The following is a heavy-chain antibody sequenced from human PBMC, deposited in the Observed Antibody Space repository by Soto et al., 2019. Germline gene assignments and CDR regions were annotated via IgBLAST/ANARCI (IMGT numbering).Heavy chain of an antibody. J-gene: IGHJ4*02. CDR2: ISGSGGST. Sequence: EVQLLESGGGLVQPGGSLRLSCAASGFTFSSYAMSWVRQAPGKGLEWVSAISGSGGSTYYADSVKGRFTISRDNSKNTLYRQMNSLRTEDTAVYYCAGAGGGGGNFPLGYWGQGTLVTVSS. CDR3: AGAGGGGGNFPLGY. CDR1: GFTFSSYA. D-gene: IGHD2-21*02. V-gene: IGHV3-23*01.